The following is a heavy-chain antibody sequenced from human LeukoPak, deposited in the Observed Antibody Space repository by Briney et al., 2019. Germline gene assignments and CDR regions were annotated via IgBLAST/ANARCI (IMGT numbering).Heavy chain of an antibody. Sequence: GASVKVSCKASGYTLTSYDINWVRQATGQGLEWMGWMNPNSGNTGYAQKFQGRVTMARNTSISTAYMELSSLRSEDTAVYYCARGHYYGSGSYSEGYWGQGTLVTVSS. CDR3: ARGHYYGSGSYSEGY. CDR2: MNPNSGNT. V-gene: IGHV1-8*01. D-gene: IGHD3-10*01. J-gene: IGHJ4*02. CDR1: GYTLTSYD.